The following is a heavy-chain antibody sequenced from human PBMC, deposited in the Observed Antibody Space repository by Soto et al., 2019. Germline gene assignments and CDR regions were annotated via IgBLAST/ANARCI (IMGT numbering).Heavy chain of an antibody. CDR2: ISYDGSNK. J-gene: IGHJ4*02. V-gene: IGHV3-30*18. D-gene: IGHD3-10*01. CDR3: EKGGVRGVTLTLY. Sequence: QVRLVESGGGVVQPGRSLRLSCAASGFTFSSYGMHWVRQAPGKGLEWVAVISYDGSNKYYADSVKGRFTSSRDNPKNTLYLQMNSRRAEDTAVYYCEKGGVRGVTLTLYRVQGTMVTVSS. CDR1: GFTFSSYG.